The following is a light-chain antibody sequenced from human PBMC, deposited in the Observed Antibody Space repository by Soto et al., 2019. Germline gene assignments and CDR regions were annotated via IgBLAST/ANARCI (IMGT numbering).Light chain of an antibody. J-gene: IGLJ2*01. V-gene: IGLV2-14*01. Sequence: QSALTQPPSVSGSPGQSITISCTGTSSNVGGNNYASWYQQHPGNAPKLMIYEVSNPPSGVSNRFSGTKSGNTASLTISGHHGEEEDDYCCSSYTSSSAAVVFGGGTKLTVL. CDR2: EVS. CDR1: SSNVGGNNY. CDR3: SSYTSSSAAVV.